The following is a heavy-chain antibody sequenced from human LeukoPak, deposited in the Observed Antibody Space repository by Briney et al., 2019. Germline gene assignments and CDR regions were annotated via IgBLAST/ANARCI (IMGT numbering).Heavy chain of an antibody. CDR2: LNLDGSRK. Sequence: GGSLRLSCAASGFTFSSYWMTWFRQAPGKGLEWVAGLNLDGSRKYYVDSVKGRFTISRDDSKKSVYLQMDSLRVEDTAVYYCARSGDYWGQGILVTVSS. V-gene: IGHV3-7*01. CDR3: ARSGDY. J-gene: IGHJ4*02. CDR1: GFTFSSYW.